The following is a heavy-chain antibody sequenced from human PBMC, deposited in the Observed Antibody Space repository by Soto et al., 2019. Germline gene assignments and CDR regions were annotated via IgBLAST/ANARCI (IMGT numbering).Heavy chain of an antibody. CDR1: GFTFSTYS. D-gene: IGHD6-13*01. Sequence: GGSLRLSCAASGFTFSTYSMNWVHQAPGKGLEWVSSISSSSSYIYYADSVKGRFTISRDNAKNSLYLQMNSLRAEDTAVYYCARVENTAEQFGSSWYLDYWGQGTLVTVSS. V-gene: IGHV3-21*01. J-gene: IGHJ4*02. CDR2: ISSSSSYI. CDR3: ARVENTAEQFGSSWYLDY.